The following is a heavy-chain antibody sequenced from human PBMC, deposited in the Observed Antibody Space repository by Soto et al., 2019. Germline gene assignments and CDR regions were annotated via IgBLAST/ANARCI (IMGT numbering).Heavy chain of an antibody. V-gene: IGHV3-30*18. CDR2: IPYDGSEK. Sequence: GGSLRLSCAASEFPFSNYNIHWVRQSPGKGLEWVAIIPYDGSEKYYADSVKGRFTTSRDNSKSTLYLQMSRLRAEDTAVYYCAKGMWGAWAFDTWGQGTMVTVSS. J-gene: IGHJ3*02. CDR3: AKGMWGAWAFDT. D-gene: IGHD1-26*01. CDR1: EFPFSNYN.